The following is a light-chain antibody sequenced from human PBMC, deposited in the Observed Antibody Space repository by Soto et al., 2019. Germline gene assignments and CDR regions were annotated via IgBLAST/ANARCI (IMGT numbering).Light chain of an antibody. J-gene: IGKJ2*01. CDR2: AAA. Sequence: DIQMTQSPSSLSASVGDRVTITCRASQGSSNYLAWYQQKPGKVTKLLIYAAATLQSGVPSRFSGSGSGTDFTLTISSLQPEDVATYYCQTYNSAPYTFGQGTNLEIK. V-gene: IGKV1-27*01. CDR3: QTYNSAPYT. CDR1: QGSSNY.